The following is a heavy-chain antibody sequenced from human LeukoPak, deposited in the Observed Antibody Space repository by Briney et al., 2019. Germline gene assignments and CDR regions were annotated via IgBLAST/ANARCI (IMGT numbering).Heavy chain of an antibody. CDR3: ARNYYGSGSYYNVE. V-gene: IGHV4-34*01. CDR1: GGSFSGYF. J-gene: IGHJ4*02. D-gene: IGHD3-10*01. CDR2: INHGGNN. Sequence: PSETLSLTCAVYGGSFSGYFWSWIRQPPGKGLEWIGEINHGGNNNYNPSLKSRVTISVDTSKNQFSLKLSSVTAADTAVYYCARNYYGSGSYYNVEWGQGTLVTVSS.